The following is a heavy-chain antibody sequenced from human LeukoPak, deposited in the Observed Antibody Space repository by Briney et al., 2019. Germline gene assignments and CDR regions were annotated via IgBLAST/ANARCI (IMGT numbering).Heavy chain of an antibody. CDR2: IYYSGST. CDR3: AGLVESMVRGVIITWFDP. CDR1: GGSISSSSYY. Sequence: SETLSLTCTVSGGSISSSSYYWGWIRQPPGKGLEWIGSIYYSGSTYYNPSLKSRVTISVDTSKNQFSLKLSSVTAADTAVYYCAGLVESMVRGVIITWFDPWGQGTLVTVSS. D-gene: IGHD3-10*01. J-gene: IGHJ5*02. V-gene: IGHV4-39*01.